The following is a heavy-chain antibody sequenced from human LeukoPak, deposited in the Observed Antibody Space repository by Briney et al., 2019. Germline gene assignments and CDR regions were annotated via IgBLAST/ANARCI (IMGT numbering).Heavy chain of an antibody. CDR3: AKDRRIQLWLGFDY. D-gene: IGHD5-18*01. V-gene: IGHV3-30*18. Sequence: GGSLRLSCAASGFTFRSYGMHWVRQAPGKGLEWVALISYDGSYKYYADSVKGRFTISRDNSKNTLYLQMNSLRAEDTAVYYCAKDRRIQLWLGFDYWGQGTLVTVSS. J-gene: IGHJ4*02. CDR1: GFTFRSYG. CDR2: ISYDGSYK.